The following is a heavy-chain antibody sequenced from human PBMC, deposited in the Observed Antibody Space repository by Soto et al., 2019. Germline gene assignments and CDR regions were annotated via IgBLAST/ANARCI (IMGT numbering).Heavy chain of an antibody. CDR3: AREGTRTTVTTNGPQEKYYYYYMDV. V-gene: IGHV1-8*01. CDR1: GYTFTSYD. J-gene: IGHJ6*03. CDR2: MNPNSGNT. D-gene: IGHD4-17*01. Sequence: ASVKVSCKASGYTFTSYDINWVRQATGQGLEWMGWMNPNSGNTGYAQKFQGRVTMTRNTSISTAYMELSSLRSEDTAVYYCAREGTRTTVTTNGPQEKYYYYYMDVWGKGTTVTVSS.